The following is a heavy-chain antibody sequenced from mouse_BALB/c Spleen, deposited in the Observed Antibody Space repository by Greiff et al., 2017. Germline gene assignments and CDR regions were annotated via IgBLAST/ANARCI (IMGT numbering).Heavy chain of an antibody. V-gene: IGHV1-37*01. D-gene: IGHD3-1*01. Sequence: EVKLMESGPELVKPGASVKISCKASGYSFTGYFMNWVKQSHGKSLEWIGRINPYNGDTFYNQKFKGKATLTVDKSSSTAHMELLSLTSEDSAVYYCGRGAPSYAMDYWGQGTSGTVSS. CDR1: GYSFTGYF. J-gene: IGHJ4*01. CDR3: GRGAPSYAMDY. CDR2: INPYNGDT.